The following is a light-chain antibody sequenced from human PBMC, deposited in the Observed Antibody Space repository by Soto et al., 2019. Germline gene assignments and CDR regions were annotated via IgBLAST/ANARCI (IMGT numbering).Light chain of an antibody. CDR3: QHRAGWPPALT. J-gene: IGKJ4*01. Sequence: ETVLTQSPATLSLSPGERATLSCRPSESVSNSLAWYQHKPGKAPRLLIYNASNRATGIPARFSGSGSGTDFTLTISSLEPEDFAVYFCQHRAGWPPALTFGGGTKVDIK. V-gene: IGKV3-11*01. CDR2: NAS. CDR1: ESVSNS.